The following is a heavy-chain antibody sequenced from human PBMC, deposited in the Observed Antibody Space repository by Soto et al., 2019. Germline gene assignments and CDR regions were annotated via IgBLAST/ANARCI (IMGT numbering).Heavy chain of an antibody. Sequence: GVLRLSCAASGFTFGDYAMSWVRQAPGKGLEWVGFIRSKAYGGTTEYAASVKGRFTISRDDSKSIAYLQMNSLKTEDTAVYYCTNSPILTGPMAFYYGMDVWGQGTTVTVSS. V-gene: IGHV3-49*04. J-gene: IGHJ6*02. CDR2: IRSKAYGGTT. D-gene: IGHD3-9*01. CDR3: TNSPILTGPMAFYYGMDV. CDR1: GFTFGDYA.